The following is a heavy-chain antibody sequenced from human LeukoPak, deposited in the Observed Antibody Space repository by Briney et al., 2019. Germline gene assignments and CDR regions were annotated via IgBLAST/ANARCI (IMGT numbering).Heavy chain of an antibody. J-gene: IGHJ4*02. CDR1: GGSISSYY. Sequence: SETLSLTCTVSGGSISSYYWSWIRQPPGKGLEWIGEINHSGSTNYNPSLKSRVTISVDTSKNQFSLKLSSVTAADTAVYYCARGGHDSVDYWGQGTLVTVSS. D-gene: IGHD3-22*01. V-gene: IGHV4-34*01. CDR2: INHSGST. CDR3: ARGGHDSVDY.